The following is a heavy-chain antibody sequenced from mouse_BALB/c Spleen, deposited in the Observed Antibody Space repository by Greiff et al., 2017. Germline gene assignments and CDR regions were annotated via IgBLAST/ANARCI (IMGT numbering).Heavy chain of an antibody. Sequence: EVKVVESGGGLVQPGGSRKLSCAASGFTFSSFGMHWVRQAPEKGLEWVAYISSGSSTIYYADTVKGRFTISRDNPKNTLFLQMTSLRSEDTAMYYCARSDYDENAMDYWGQGTSVTVSS. CDR2: ISSGSSTI. CDR3: ARSDYDENAMDY. CDR1: GFTFSSFG. D-gene: IGHD2-4*01. V-gene: IGHV5-17*02. J-gene: IGHJ4*01.